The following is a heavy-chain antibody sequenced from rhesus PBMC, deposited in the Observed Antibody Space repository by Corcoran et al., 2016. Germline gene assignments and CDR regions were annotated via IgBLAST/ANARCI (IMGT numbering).Heavy chain of an antibody. V-gene: IGHV4-165*01. Sequence: QVQLQESGPGLVKPSETLSLTCAVSGGSISGYWWGWIRQPPGKGLEWIGYIGGSSGSTDYNPSLKRRVPMSTGTCTNQFSLKLSPVTAADTAVYYWAIDVAVAATREFWGQGALVTVSS. J-gene: IGHJ1*01. CDR2: IGGSSGST. CDR3: AIDVAVAATREF. CDR1: GGSISGYW. D-gene: IGHD4-29*01.